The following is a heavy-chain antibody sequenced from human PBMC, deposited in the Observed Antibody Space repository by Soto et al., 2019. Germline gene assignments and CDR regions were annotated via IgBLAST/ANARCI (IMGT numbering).Heavy chain of an antibody. CDR2: VHHSWGS. J-gene: IGHJ6*02. D-gene: IGHD3-10*01. V-gene: IGHV4-59*08. Sequence: SETLSLPCTVAGGSICSYYGSWFRQSPGKRMEWIGYVHHSWGSSYNPSLQSRVAISLDTSKSQFSLKVTSVTATDTAVYYCARQGFGPLHGLVDVWGQGTTVTVSS. CDR3: ARQGFGPLHGLVDV. CDR1: GGSICSYY.